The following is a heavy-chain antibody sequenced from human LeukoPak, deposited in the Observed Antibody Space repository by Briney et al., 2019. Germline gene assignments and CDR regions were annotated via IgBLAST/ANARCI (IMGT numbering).Heavy chain of an antibody. CDR1: GGSFSGYY. V-gene: IGHV4-34*01. D-gene: IGHD3-3*01. Sequence: SETLSLTCAVYGGSFSGYYWSWIRQPPGKGLEWIGEINHSGSTNYNPSLKSRVTISVDTSKNQFSLKLSSVTAADTAVYYCARLTIGYDFWSGYYLYFDYWGQGTLVTVSS. CDR2: INHSGST. J-gene: IGHJ4*02. CDR3: ARLTIGYDFWSGYYLYFDY.